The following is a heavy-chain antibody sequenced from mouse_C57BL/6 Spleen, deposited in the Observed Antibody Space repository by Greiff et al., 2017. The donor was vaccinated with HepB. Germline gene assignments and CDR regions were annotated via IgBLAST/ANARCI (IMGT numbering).Heavy chain of an antibody. J-gene: IGHJ2*01. D-gene: IGHD2-4*01. CDR3: ARRGIYYDYDVGDFDY. CDR1: GYAFSSSW. Sequence: QVQLQQSGPELVKPGASVKISCKASGYAFSSSWMNWVKQRPGKGLEWIGRIYPGDGDTNYNGKFKGKATLTADKSSSTAYMQLSSLTSEDSAVYFCARRGIYYDYDVGDFDYWGQGTTLTVSS. CDR2: IYPGDGDT. V-gene: IGHV1-82*01.